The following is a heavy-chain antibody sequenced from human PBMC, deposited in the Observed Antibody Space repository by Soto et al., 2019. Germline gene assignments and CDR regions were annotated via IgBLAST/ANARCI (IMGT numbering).Heavy chain of an antibody. CDR1: GFTFSRYA. V-gene: IGHV3-64*01. Sequence: PGGSLRLSCAASGFTFSRYAMHWVRRAPGKGLEYVSTISTNGGSTNYANTVKGRFTISRDNSKNTLYLQMGSLRTEDMAVYYCARSYSGYYFDYWGQGT. J-gene: IGHJ4*02. CDR2: ISTNGGST. D-gene: IGHD1-26*01. CDR3: ARSYSGYYFDY.